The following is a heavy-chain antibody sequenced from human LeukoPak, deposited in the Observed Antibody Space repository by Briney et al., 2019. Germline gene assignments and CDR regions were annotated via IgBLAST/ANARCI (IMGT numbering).Heavy chain of an antibody. CDR2: IRYDGSNK. V-gene: IGHV3-33*01. D-gene: IGHD3-10*01. Sequence: GGSLRLSCAASGFTFSSYGMHWVRQAPGKGLEWVAVIRYDGSNKYYADSVKGRFTISRDNSKNTLYLQMNSLRAEDTAVYYCAREPPFGAGYCYGMDVWGQGTTVTVSS. CDR1: GFTFSSYG. CDR3: AREPPFGAGYCYGMDV. J-gene: IGHJ6*02.